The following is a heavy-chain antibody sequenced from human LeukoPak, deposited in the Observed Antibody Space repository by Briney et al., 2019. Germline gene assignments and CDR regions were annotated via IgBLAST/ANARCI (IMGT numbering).Heavy chain of an antibody. J-gene: IGHJ4*02. V-gene: IGHV1-18*04. D-gene: IGHD3-22*01. CDR2: ISVYNGNT. CDR1: GYTFTGYY. Sequence: ASVKVSCKASGYTFTGYYMHWVRQAPGQGLGWMGWISVYNGNTNYAQKFQGRVTMTTDTSTNTAYMELRSLRSDDTAVYYCARDSFMIVVTKPDYWGQGTLVTVSS. CDR3: ARDSFMIVVTKPDY.